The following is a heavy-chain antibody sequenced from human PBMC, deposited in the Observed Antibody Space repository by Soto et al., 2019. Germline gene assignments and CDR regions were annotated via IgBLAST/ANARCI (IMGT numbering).Heavy chain of an antibody. Sequence: QLQLQESGPGLVKPSETLSLTCTVSGGSISSSSYYWGWIRQPPGKGLEWIGSIYYSGSTYYNPSLTNRVTISVDTSKNQCSLKLSSVTAADTAVYYCARHTPAISISDHWGQGTLVTVSS. D-gene: IGHD2-15*01. CDR1: GGSISSSSYY. CDR2: IYYSGST. CDR3: ARHTPAISISDH. J-gene: IGHJ4*02. V-gene: IGHV4-39*01.